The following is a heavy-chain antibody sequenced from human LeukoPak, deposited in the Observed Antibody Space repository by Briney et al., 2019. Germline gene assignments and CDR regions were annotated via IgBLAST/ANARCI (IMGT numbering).Heavy chain of an antibody. CDR2: IYYTGST. CDR3: AAPLTLPNGYFAL. J-gene: IGHJ2*01. Sequence: PSETLSLTCTVSGGSANTISYHWGWIRQPPGKGLEWIGSIYYTGSTSYNPSLTSRVTMSVDTSKNQFSLKLNSVTAADTAVYFCAAPLTLPNGYFALWGRGTLVTVSS. CDR1: GGSANTISYH. V-gene: IGHV4-39*01.